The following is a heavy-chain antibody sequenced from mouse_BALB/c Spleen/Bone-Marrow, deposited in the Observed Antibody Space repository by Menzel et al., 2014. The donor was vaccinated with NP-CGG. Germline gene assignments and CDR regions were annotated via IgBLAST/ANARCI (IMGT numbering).Heavy chain of an antibody. CDR3: ARDEGLLRFTY. V-gene: IGHV7-3*02. J-gene: IGHJ3*01. Sequence: EVKLVESGGGLVQPGGSLRLSCATSGFTFTDYYMSWVRQPPGKALEWLGFIRNKANGYTTEYSASVKGRFTISRDNSQSILYLQMNTLRAEDNATYYCARDEGLLRFTYWDQGTLVTVSA. CDR2: IRNKANGYTT. D-gene: IGHD2-3*01. CDR1: GFTFTDYY.